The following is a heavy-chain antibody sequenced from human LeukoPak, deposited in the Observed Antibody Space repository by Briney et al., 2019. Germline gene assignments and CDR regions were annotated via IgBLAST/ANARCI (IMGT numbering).Heavy chain of an antibody. CDR1: GGSISSYY. CDR2: IYYSGST. CDR3: ARLSDWFDP. V-gene: IGHV4-59*01. Sequence: SETLSLTCTVSGGSISSYYWSWIRQPPGKGLEWIGYIYYSGSTNYNPSLKSRVTISVDTSKNQFSLKLSSVTAADTAVYYCARLSDWFDPWGQGTLVTVSS. J-gene: IGHJ5*02.